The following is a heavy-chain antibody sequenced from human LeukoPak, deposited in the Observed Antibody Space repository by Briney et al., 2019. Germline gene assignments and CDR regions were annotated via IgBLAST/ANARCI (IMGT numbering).Heavy chain of an antibody. V-gene: IGHV3-48*03. CDR3: AREVEWELPDY. CDR1: GFTFSSYE. J-gene: IGHJ4*02. CDR2: ITADGSNK. D-gene: IGHD1-26*01. Sequence: GGSLRLSCAASGFTFSSYEMNWVRQAPGKGLEWVSYITADGSNKYYADSVKGRFTISRDNAKNSLYLQMNSLRADDTAIYYCAREVEWELPDYWGKGTLFTVSS.